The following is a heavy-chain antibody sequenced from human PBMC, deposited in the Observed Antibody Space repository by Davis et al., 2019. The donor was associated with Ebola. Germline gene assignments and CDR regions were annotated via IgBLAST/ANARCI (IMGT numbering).Heavy chain of an antibody. D-gene: IGHD5-18*01. CDR3: ARDGSGYSYGRRYYYYYGMDV. V-gene: IGHV4-59*01. J-gene: IGHJ6*04. CDR2: IYYSGST. Sequence: SETLSLTCTVSGDSISSYYWSWIRQAPGKGLEWIGYIYYSGSTNYNPSLKSRVTISVDTSKNQFSLKLSSVTAADTAVYYCARDGSGYSYGRRYYYYYGMDVWGKGTTVTVSS. CDR1: GDSISSYY.